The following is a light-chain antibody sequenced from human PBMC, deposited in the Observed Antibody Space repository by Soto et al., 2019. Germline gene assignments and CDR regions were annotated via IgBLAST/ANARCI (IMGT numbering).Light chain of an antibody. V-gene: IGKV3-15*01. J-gene: IGKJ1*01. CDR1: QSVSSN. Sequence: IVMTQSPTILSVSPGERATLSCRASQSVSSNLAWYQQKPGQPPRLLIYGASTRATGIPARFSGSGSGTEFTLTISSLQSEDFAVYYCQQYNNWPRTFGQGTKVDIK. CDR3: QQYNNWPRT. CDR2: GAS.